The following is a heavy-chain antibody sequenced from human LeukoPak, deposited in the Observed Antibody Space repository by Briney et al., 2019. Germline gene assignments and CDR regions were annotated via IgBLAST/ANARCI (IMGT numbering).Heavy chain of an antibody. CDR1: GGSFSGYY. V-gene: IGHV4-34*01. Sequence: SETLSLTCAVYGGSFSGYYWSWIRQPPGKGLEWIGEINHSGSTNYNPSLKSRVTISVDTSKNQFSLKLSSVTAADTAVYYCARGRIAATIGGYYYMDVWGKGTTVTVSS. CDR3: ARGRIAATIGGYYYMDV. J-gene: IGHJ6*03. CDR2: INHSGST. D-gene: IGHD5-12*01.